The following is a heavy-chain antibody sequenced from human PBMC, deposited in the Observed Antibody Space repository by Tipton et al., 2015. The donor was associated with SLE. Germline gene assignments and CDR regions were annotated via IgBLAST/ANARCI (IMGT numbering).Heavy chain of an antibody. CDR3: ARDRGFCSGGTCYYDGFDI. J-gene: IGHJ3*02. D-gene: IGHD2-15*01. V-gene: IGHV4-39*07. Sequence: TLSLTCTVSGGSISNSDYFWGWVRQSPEKGLEWIGIIHYSGTTYYNPSLKSRVTISVDTSKNQFSLEVRSVTAADTAVYYCARDRGFCSGGTCYYDGFDIWGQGTMVSVSS. CDR2: IHYSGTT. CDR1: GGSISNSDYF.